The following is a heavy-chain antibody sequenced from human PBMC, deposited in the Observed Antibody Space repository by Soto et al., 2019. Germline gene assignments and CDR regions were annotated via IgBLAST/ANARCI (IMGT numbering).Heavy chain of an antibody. CDR1: GFSFSTYL. CDR3: VGALTYEVPYYYYGMDV. V-gene: IGHV3-7*01. Sequence: GGSLRLSCAASGFSFSTYLMSWVRQAPGKGLEWVANIKQGGNEKFYVDSVKGRFTISRDNDKKSLYLQMDSLRVEDTAVYYCVGALTYEVPYYYYGMDVWGQGTPVTVYS. D-gene: IGHD3-16*01. CDR2: IKQGGNEK. J-gene: IGHJ6*02.